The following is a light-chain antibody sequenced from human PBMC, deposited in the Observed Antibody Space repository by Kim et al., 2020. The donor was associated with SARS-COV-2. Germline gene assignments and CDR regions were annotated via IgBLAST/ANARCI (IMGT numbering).Light chain of an antibody. Sequence: QPVLTQPPSVSGAPGQRVTISCTGISSNIGAGYEVHWYQQLPGTAPKLLIYGDINRPSGVPDRFSGSKSGTSASLAITELQTEDEADYYCQSYDNSLSGYVFGTGTKVTVL. CDR3: QSYDNSLSGYV. V-gene: IGLV1-40*01. CDR1: SSNIGAGYE. J-gene: IGLJ1*01. CDR2: GDI.